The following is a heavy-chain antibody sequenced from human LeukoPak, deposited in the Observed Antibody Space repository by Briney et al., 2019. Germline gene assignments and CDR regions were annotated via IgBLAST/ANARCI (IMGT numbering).Heavy chain of an antibody. CDR2: IIPIFGIA. Sequence: SVKVSCKASGGTFSSYAISWVRQAPGQGLEWMGRIIPIFGIANYAQNFQGRVTITADKSTSTAYMELSSLRSEDTAVYYCAVNYDYGDHGGGYWGQGTLVTVSS. D-gene: IGHD4-17*01. J-gene: IGHJ4*02. CDR1: GGTFSSYA. V-gene: IGHV1-69*04. CDR3: AVNYDYGDHGGGY.